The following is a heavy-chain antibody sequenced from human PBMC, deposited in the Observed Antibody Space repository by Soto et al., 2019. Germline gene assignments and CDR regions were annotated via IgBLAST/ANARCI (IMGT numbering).Heavy chain of an antibody. J-gene: IGHJ6*02. CDR3: ARVSGWYTGSGMDV. CDR1: GFTFSSYG. V-gene: IGHV3-33*01. CDR2: IWYDGSNK. Sequence: QVQLVESGGGVVQPGRSLRLSCAASGFTFSSYGMHWVRQAPDKGLEWVAVIWYDGSNKYYADSVKGRFTISRDNSKNTLYLQMNSLRAEDTAVYYCARVSGWYTGSGMDVWGQGTTVTVSS. D-gene: IGHD6-19*01.